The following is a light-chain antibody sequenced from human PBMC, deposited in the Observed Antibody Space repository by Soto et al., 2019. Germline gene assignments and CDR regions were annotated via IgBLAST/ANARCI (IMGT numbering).Light chain of an antibody. CDR2: DAS. Sequence: EVVMTQSPGTLSVSPGERATLSCRASQSVRNYLAWYQQKPGQAPRLLIYDASNRATGIPARFSGTGSETDFTLTISSLEPEDFAIYYCQQRSKMPLTFGHGTKVDIK. CDR3: QQRSKMPLT. J-gene: IGKJ1*01. CDR1: QSVRNY. V-gene: IGKV3-11*01.